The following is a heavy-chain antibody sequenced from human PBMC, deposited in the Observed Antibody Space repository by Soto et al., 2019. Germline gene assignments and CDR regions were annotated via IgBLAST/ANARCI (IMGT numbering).Heavy chain of an antibody. CDR2: ISSSGSTI. D-gene: IGHD1-26*01. CDR1: GFTFSSYE. Sequence: GGSLRLSCAASGFTFSSYEMNWVRQAPGKGLEWVSYISSSGSTIYYADSVKGRFTISRDNAKNSLYLQMNSLRAEDTAVYYCARGAEEPLHYFDYWGQGTLVTVSS. CDR3: ARGAEEPLHYFDY. V-gene: IGHV3-48*03. J-gene: IGHJ4*02.